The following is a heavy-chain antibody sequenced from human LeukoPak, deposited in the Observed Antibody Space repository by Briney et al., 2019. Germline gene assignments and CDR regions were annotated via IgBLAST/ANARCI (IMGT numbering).Heavy chain of an antibody. CDR3: ARLYGGKLDY. D-gene: IGHD4-23*01. CDR2: IYYSGST. CDR1: GGSISSYY. V-gene: IGHV4-59*08. J-gene: IGHJ4*02. Sequence: SSETLSLTCTVSGGSISSYYWSWNRQPPGKGLEWIGYIYYSGSTNYNPSLKSRVTISVDTSKNQFSLKLSSVTAADTAVYYCARLYGGKLDYWGQGTLVTVSS.